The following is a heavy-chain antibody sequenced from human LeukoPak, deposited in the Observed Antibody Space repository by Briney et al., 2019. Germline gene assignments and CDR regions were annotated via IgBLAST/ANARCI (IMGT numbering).Heavy chain of an antibody. V-gene: IGHV3-21*05. CDR2: ISSSSSYT. D-gene: IGHD1-26*01. Sequence: PGGSLRLSCAASGFTFSSYAMSWVRQAPGKGLEWVSYISSSSSYTNYADSVKGRFTISRDNAKNSLYLQMNSLRAEDTAVYYCARDESYFGTDYWGQGTLVTVSS. CDR3: ARDESYFGTDY. J-gene: IGHJ4*02. CDR1: GFTFSSYA.